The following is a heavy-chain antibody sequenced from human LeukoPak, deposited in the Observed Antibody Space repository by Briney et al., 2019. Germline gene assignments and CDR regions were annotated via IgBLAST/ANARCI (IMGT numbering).Heavy chain of an antibody. CDR1: GFTFSNYA. V-gene: IGHV3-23*01. CDR3: AKVRVGRPTNGMDF. CDR2: IIDSGDNT. D-gene: IGHD3-10*01. Sequence: GGSLRLSCAASGFTFSNYAMSWVRQAPGKGLEWVSSIIDSGDNTYYADSVKGRFTISRDNSKNTLYLQMSSLRVEDTAVYYCAKVRVGRPTNGMDFWGQGPTVTVSS. J-gene: IGHJ6*02.